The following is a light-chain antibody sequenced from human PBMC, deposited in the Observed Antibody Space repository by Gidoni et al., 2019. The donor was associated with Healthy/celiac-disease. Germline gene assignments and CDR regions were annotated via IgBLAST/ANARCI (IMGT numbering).Light chain of an antibody. Sequence: IVLTQFPGTLSFPPGERATLSCRASQSVSSSYLAWYQQKPDPAPRLLYYGASSRAIGIPDRISGSGSGKDFTLTISRLEHEEFAVYYCQQYGSPQSFGQGTKLEIK. CDR2: GAS. CDR3: QQYGSPQS. CDR1: QSVSSSY. J-gene: IGKJ2*03. V-gene: IGKV3-20*01.